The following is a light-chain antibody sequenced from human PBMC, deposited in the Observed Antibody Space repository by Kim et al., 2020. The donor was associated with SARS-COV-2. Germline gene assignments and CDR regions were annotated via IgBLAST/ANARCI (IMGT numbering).Light chain of an antibody. J-gene: IGLJ2*01. CDR3: QAWDSNTYVV. CDR1: KFGDKF. V-gene: IGLV3-1*01. Sequence: SPGQTVSITCSGDKFGDKFVSWYQQKPGQTPLLVISQDDRRPSGIPERFSGSNSGNTATLTISGTQAMDEADYYCQAWDSNTYVVFGGGTQLTVL. CDR2: QDD.